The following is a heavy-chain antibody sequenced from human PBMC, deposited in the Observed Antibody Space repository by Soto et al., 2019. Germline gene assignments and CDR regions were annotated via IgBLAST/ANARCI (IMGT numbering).Heavy chain of an antibody. V-gene: IGHV3-11*06. D-gene: IGHD3-22*01. CDR3: ARATGYYHTNGSDS. J-gene: IGHJ4*02. CDR1: GFTFSDYY. Sequence: GGSLRLSCAASGFTFSDYYMSWVRQAPGKGLEWISYISSNSNYKYHADAVRGRFTISRDNAKNSLYLQMNRLRAEDTAVYYCARATGYYHTNGSDSWGQGTLVTVSS. CDR2: ISSNSNYK.